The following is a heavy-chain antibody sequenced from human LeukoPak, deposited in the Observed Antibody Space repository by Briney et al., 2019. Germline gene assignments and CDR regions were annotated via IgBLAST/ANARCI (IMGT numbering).Heavy chain of an antibody. CDR3: ARGLIAVAGNS. V-gene: IGHV3-21*01. CDR1: GFTFSSYS. Sequence: GGSLRLSCAAFGFTFSSYSMNWVRQAPGKGLEWVSSISSSSYIYYADSVKGRFTISRDNAKNSLYLQMNSLRAEDTAVYYCARGLIAVAGNSWGQGTLVTVSS. CDR2: ISSSSYI. J-gene: IGHJ4*02. D-gene: IGHD6-19*01.